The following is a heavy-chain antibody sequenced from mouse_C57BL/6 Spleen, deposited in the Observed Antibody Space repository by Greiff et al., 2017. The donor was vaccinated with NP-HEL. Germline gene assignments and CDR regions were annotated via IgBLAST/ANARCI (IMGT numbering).Heavy chain of an antibody. Sequence: EVQLQQSGPELVKPGDSVKISCKASGYSFTGYFMNWVMQSHGKSLEWIGRINPYNGDTFYNQKFKGKATLTVDKSSSTAHMELRSLTSEDSAVYCSARDGYFMFAYWGQGTLVTVSA. CDR3: ARDGYFMFAY. J-gene: IGHJ3*01. D-gene: IGHD2-3*01. CDR1: GYSFTGYF. CDR2: INPYNGDT. V-gene: IGHV1-20*01.